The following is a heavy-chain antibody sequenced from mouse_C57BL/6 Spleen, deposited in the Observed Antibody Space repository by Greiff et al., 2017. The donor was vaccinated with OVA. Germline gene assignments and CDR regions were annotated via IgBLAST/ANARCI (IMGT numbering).Heavy chain of an antibody. D-gene: IGHD2-1*01. CDR2: IDPGSGST. V-gene: IGHV1-55*01. CDR1: GYTFTSYW. CDR3: ASWDYGNAACFAY. Sequence: QVQLQQPGAELVKPGASVKMSCKASGYTFTSYWITWVKQRPGQGLEWIGDIDPGSGSTNYNEKFKSKATLTVDTSSSTAYMQLSRLTSEDSAVYYCASWDYGNAACFAYWGQGTLVTVSA. J-gene: IGHJ3*01.